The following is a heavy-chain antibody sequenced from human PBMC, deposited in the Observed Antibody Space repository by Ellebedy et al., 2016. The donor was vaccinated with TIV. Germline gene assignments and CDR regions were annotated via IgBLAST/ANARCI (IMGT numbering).Heavy chain of an antibody. J-gene: IGHJ4*02. D-gene: IGHD6-13*01. V-gene: IGHV5-51*01. CDR1: GYSFTSYW. CDR3: ASGGGRSSSWYVYFDY. CDR2: IYPGDSDT. Sequence: ASVKVSCKASGYSFTSYWIGWVRQMPGKGLEWMGIIYPGDSDTRYSPSFQGQVTISADKSISTAYLQWSSLKASDTAMYYCASGGGRSSSWYVYFDYWGQGTLVTVSS.